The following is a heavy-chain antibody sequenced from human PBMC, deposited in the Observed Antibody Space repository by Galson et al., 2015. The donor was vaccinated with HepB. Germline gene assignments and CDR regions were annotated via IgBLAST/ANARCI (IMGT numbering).Heavy chain of an antibody. D-gene: IGHD3-10*01. J-gene: IGHJ4*02. CDR3: TTTKVSGSYSTY. V-gene: IGHV3-15*01. Sequence: LRLSCAASGFPFSNAWMSWVRQAPGQGLEWVGRIKTKIEDATTDYAAPVKGRFIISRDDAKTTLYPQMNSLKIEDTAVYYCTTTKVSGSYSTYWGQGTLVTVSS. CDR1: GFPFSNAW. CDR2: IKTKIEDATT.